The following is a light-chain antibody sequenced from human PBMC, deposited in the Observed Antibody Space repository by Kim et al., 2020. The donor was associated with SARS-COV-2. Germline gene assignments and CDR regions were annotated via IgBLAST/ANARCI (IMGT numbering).Light chain of an antibody. V-gene: IGLV3-1*01. CDR3: QAWDSSTWG. Sequence: SYELTQPPSVSVSPGQTASITCSGDKLGDKYACWYQQKPGQSPVLVIYQDSKRPSGIPERFSGSNSGNTATLTISGPQAMDEADYYCQAWDSSTWGFGGG. CDR2: QDS. CDR1: KLGDKY. J-gene: IGLJ3*02.